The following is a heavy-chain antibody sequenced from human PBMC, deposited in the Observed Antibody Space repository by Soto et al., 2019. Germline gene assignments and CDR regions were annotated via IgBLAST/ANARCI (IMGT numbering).Heavy chain of an antibody. Sequence: PAGSLRLSFAASGFTFSSYWMHWVRQAPGKGLVWVSRINSDGSSTSYADPVKGRFTISRDNAKNTLYLQMNSLRAEDTAVYYCARVRGGSPGALDIWGQGTMVTVSS. D-gene: IGHD3-10*01. CDR3: ARVRGGSPGALDI. CDR2: INSDGSST. V-gene: IGHV3-74*01. J-gene: IGHJ3*02. CDR1: GFTFSSYW.